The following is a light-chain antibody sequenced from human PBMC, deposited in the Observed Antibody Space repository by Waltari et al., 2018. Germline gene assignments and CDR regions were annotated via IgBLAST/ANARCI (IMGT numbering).Light chain of an antibody. CDR2: AAS. CDR1: QYISTY. V-gene: IGKV1-39*01. J-gene: IGKJ1*01. Sequence: DFQMTQSPSSLSASVGDRVTITCRASQYISTYINWYQQKPGKGPKLLIYAASTLQGGVPSRFSGSGSGTDFTFTISSLQLEDFATYYCQQSYDTPRTFGQGTKVEVK. CDR3: QQSYDTPRT.